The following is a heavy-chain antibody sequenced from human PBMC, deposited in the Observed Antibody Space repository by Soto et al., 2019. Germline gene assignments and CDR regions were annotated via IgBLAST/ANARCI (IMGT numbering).Heavy chain of an antibody. CDR3: ARETGYTTNWTNWFDP. CDR1: VFTFSSYT. V-gene: IGHV3-21*01. D-gene: IGHD6-13*01. CDR2: ISSSGDYT. J-gene: IGHJ5*02. Sequence: GGSLRITCAASVFTFSSYTMNWVRQAPGKGLEWVSSISSSGDYTYYADSMKGRVTISRDNAKNSLYLRVTSLRAEDTAFYYCARETGYTTNWTNWFDPWGQGTMVTVSS.